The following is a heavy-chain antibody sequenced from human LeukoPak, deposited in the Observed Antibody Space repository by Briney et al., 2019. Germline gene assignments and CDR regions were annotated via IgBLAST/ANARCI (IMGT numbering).Heavy chain of an antibody. D-gene: IGHD6-6*01. Sequence: GGSLRLSCAASGFTFSSYSMNWVRQAPGKGLEWVSSISSSRSYIYYADSVKGRFTISRDNPKNSLYLQMNSLRGEDTAVYYCARAKYSSSSGIMGYWGQGTLVTVSS. V-gene: IGHV3-21*01. CDR3: ARAKYSSSSGIMGY. CDR2: ISSSRSYI. CDR1: GFTFSSYS. J-gene: IGHJ4*02.